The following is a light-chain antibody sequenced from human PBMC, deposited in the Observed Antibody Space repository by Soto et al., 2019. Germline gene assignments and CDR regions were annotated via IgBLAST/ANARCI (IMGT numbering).Light chain of an antibody. V-gene: IGKV1-12*01. J-gene: IGKJ1*01. CDR1: QGIGVR. Sequence: DIHMTQSPSSVSASVGDRVTITCRASQGIGVRLAWFQQKPGKAPQLLIQSASSLPGGFPSRFSGSGSGTDFVLSINSLQPEDFATYYGLQVSTCPRTFGQGTKVEVK. CDR3: LQVSTCPRT. CDR2: SAS.